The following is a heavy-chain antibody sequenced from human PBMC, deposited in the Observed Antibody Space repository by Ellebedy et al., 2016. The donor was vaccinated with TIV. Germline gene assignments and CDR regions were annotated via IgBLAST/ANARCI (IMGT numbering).Heavy chain of an antibody. D-gene: IGHD3-22*01. CDR2: FDPEDGET. CDR3: ATVSSGDYYDSSGYYWGFDP. CDR1: GYTLTELS. J-gene: IGHJ5*02. V-gene: IGHV1-24*01. Sequence: ASVKVSCKVSGYTLTELSMHWVRQAPGKGLEWMGGFDPEDGETIYAQKFQGRVTMTEDTSTDTAYMELSSLRSEDTAVYYCATVSSGDYYDSSGYYWGFDPWGQGTLVTVSS.